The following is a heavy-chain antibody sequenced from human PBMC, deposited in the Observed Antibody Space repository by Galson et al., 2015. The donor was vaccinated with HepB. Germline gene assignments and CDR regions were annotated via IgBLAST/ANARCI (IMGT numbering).Heavy chain of an antibody. CDR2: ISSSSTYI. J-gene: IGHJ5*02. Sequence: SLRLSCAASGFTLSSYSMNWVRQAPGKGLEWVSSISSSSTYIHFADSVKGRFTISRDNAKNSLYLQMNSLRAEDTAVYFCARDEGEGTLTWFDLWGPGTLVTVSS. CDR1: GFTLSSYS. V-gene: IGHV3-21*01. CDR3: ARDEGEGTLTWFDL. D-gene: IGHD3-10*01.